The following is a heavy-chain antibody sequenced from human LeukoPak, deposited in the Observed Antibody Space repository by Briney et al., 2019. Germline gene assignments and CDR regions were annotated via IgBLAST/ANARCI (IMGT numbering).Heavy chain of an antibody. D-gene: IGHD1/OR15-1a*01. V-gene: IGHV5-51*01. CDR1: GYSFTSYW. CDR3: ARHIVPGTLGPQGYHMDV. J-gene: IGHJ6*03. Sequence: GESLKISCKGSGYSFTSYWIGWVRQMPGKGLEWMGIIYPGDSDTRYSPSFQGQVAISADKSISTAYLQWSSLKASDTAMYYCARHIVPGTLGPQGYHMDVWGKGTTVTVSS. CDR2: IYPGDSDT.